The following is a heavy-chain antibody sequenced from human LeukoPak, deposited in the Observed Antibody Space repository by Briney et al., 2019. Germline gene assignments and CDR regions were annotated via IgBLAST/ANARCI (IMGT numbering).Heavy chain of an antibody. J-gene: IGHJ6*02. D-gene: IGHD2-21*02. Sequence: PGGSLRLSCAASGFTVSSNYMSWVRQAPGKGLEWVSVIYSGGSTYYADSVKGRFTISRHNSKNTLYLQMNSLRAEDTAVYYCASTYCGGDWASDYYGMDVWGQGTTVAVSS. CDR2: IYSGGST. V-gene: IGHV3-53*04. CDR3: ASTYCGGDWASDYYGMDV. CDR1: GFTVSSNY.